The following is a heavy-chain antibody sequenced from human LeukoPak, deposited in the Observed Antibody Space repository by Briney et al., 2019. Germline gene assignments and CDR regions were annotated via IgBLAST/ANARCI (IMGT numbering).Heavy chain of an antibody. CDR1: GFTFSSYS. D-gene: IGHD5-24*01. Sequence: GGSLRLSCAASGFTFSSYSMNWVRQAPGKGLEWASSITSSGRYIYYADSVKGRFTISRDNAKNSLYLQMNSLKTEDTAVYYCTSAPQGYNSIDYWGQGTLVTVSS. J-gene: IGHJ4*02. CDR3: TSAPQGYNSIDY. CDR2: ITSSGRYI. V-gene: IGHV3-21*04.